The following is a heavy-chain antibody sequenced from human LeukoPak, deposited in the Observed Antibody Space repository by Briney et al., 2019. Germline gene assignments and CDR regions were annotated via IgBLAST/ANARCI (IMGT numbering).Heavy chain of an antibody. CDR1: GFTFSNYA. Sequence: PGGSLRLSCSASGFTFSNYAMNWVRQAPGKGLEWVSAISGSGGSTYSADSVKGRFTISRDNSKNTLYLQMNSLRAEDTAVYYCAELGITMIGGVWGKGTTVTISS. J-gene: IGHJ6*04. CDR3: AELGITMIGGV. D-gene: IGHD3-10*02. V-gene: IGHV3-23*01. CDR2: ISGSGGST.